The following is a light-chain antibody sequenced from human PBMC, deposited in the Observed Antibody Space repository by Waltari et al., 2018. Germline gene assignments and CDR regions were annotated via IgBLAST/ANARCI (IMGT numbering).Light chain of an antibody. CDR2: DTS. Sequence: EKVMTQSPATLPVPPGERATLSCRASQGVSSKLAWYQQKPGQPPRLLLYDTSVRAAGIPARFSGSGSGTEFTLTISSLQSDDFAVYYCQQYNNWPPWTFGQGTKVEIK. CDR3: QQYNNWPPWT. V-gene: IGKV3-15*01. J-gene: IGKJ1*01. CDR1: QGVSSK.